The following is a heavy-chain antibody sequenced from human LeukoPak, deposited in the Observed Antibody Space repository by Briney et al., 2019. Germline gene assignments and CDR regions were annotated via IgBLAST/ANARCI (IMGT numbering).Heavy chain of an antibody. D-gene: IGHD2-2*01. J-gene: IGHJ4*02. CDR3: ARVLVVPAAMPDY. CDR2: INPNSGGT. CDR1: GYTFTSYD. V-gene: IGHV1-2*02. Sequence: ASVKVSCKASGYTFTSYDINWVRQATGQGLEWMGWINPNSGGTNYAQKFQGRVTMTRDTSIGTAYMELSSLRSEDTAVYYCARVLVVPAAMPDYWGQGTLVTVSS.